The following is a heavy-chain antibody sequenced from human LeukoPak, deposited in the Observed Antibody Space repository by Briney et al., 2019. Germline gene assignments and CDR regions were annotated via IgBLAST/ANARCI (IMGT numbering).Heavy chain of an antibody. D-gene: IGHD5-18*01. V-gene: IGHV3-7*01. Sequence: GGSLRLSCAASGFTFSSYWMSWVRQAPGKGLEWVANIKQDGSEKYYVDSVKGRFTISRDNAKNSLYLQMNSLRAEDTAVYYCERSGYSYGYSDYYYYMDVWGKGTTVTVSS. J-gene: IGHJ6*03. CDR2: IKQDGSEK. CDR3: ERSGYSYGYSDYYYYMDV. CDR1: GFTFSSYW.